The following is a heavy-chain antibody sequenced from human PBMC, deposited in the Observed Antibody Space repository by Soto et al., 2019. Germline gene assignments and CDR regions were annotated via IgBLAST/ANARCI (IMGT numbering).Heavy chain of an antibody. CDR1: GFTVSSNY. D-gene: IGHD6-13*01. CDR2: IYSGGST. CDR3: ARDEGEGYSSSELLYYYGMDV. V-gene: IGHV3-53*01. Sequence: EVQLVESGGGLIQPGGSLRLSCAASGFTVSSNYMSWVRQAPGKGLEWVSVIYSGGSTYYADSVKGRFTISRDNSKNTLYLQMNSLRAEDTAVYYCARDEGEGYSSSELLYYYGMDVWGQGTTVTVSS. J-gene: IGHJ6*02.